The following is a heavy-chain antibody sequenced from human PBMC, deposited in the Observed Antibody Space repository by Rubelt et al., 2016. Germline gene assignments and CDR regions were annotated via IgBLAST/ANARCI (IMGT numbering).Heavy chain of an antibody. CDR2: INHSGST. J-gene: IGHJ4*02. D-gene: IGHD3-22*01. CDR3: ARGKEGLGVTMMDY. Sequence: QVQLQQWGAGLLKPSETLSLTCAVYGGSFSGYYWSWIRQPPGKGLERIGEINHSGSTNYNPSLTRRVTISVDTSKNQFSLKLSSVTAADTAVYYCARGKEGLGVTMMDYWGQGTLVTVSS. V-gene: IGHV4-34*01. CDR1: GGSFSGYY.